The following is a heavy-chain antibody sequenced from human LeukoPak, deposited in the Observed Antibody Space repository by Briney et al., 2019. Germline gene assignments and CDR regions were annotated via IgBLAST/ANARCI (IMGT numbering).Heavy chain of an antibody. D-gene: IGHD4-17*01. Sequence: ASVKVSCKASGYTFTGYYMHWVRQAPGQGLEWMGWINPNSGGTNYAQKFQGRVTMTRDTSISTAYMELSRLRSDDTAVYYCARAHDYGDYPSSYYYYMDVWGKGTTVTVSS. CDR2: INPNSGGT. J-gene: IGHJ6*03. CDR1: GYTFTGYY. V-gene: IGHV1-2*02. CDR3: ARAHDYGDYPSSYYYYMDV.